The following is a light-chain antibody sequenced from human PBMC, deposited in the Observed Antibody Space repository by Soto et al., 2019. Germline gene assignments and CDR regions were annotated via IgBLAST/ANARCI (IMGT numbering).Light chain of an antibody. Sequence: DIQMTQSPSSLSASVGDRVTITCQASQDISNYLNWYQQIPGKAPKLLIYDASNLETGVPSRFSGSGSGTHFTFTSSSLQPEDIATYYCQQYDNLPRTFGQGTKLEIK. CDR2: DAS. J-gene: IGKJ2*01. CDR3: QQYDNLPRT. V-gene: IGKV1-33*01. CDR1: QDISNY.